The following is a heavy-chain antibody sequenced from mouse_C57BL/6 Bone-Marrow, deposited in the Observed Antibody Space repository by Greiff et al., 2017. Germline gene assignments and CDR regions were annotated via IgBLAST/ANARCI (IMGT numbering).Heavy chain of an antibody. J-gene: IGHJ4*01. D-gene: IGHD1-1*01. CDR3: ARSYYGSSPHYYAMDY. CDR1: GYTFTSYW. CDR2: LDPSDSYT. Sequence: VQLQQPGAELVLPGASVKLSCKASGYTFTSYWMHWVKQRPGQGLEWIGELDPSDSYTNYNQKFTGKATLTVDTSSSSAYMQLSSLTSEDSAVYYSARSYYGSSPHYYAMDYRGQGTSVTVTS. V-gene: IGHV1-69*01.